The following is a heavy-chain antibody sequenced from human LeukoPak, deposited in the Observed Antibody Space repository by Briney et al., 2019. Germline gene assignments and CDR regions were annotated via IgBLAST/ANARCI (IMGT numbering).Heavy chain of an antibody. CDR3: ATAQNNIWPPAPIDY. CDR2: ISAYNGHT. V-gene: IGHV1-18*01. J-gene: IGHJ4*02. D-gene: IGHD1/OR15-1a*01. CDR1: GYTFNSYG. Sequence: VASVKVSCKASGYTFNSYGISWVRQAPGQGLEWMGWISAYNGHTNYAQKFQGRVTITADESTSTAYMELSSLRSDDTALYYCATAQNNIWPPAPIDYWGQGTLVTVSS.